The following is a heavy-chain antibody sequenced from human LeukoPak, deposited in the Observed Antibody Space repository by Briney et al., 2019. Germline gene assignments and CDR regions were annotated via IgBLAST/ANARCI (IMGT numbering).Heavy chain of an antibody. CDR1: GFTFTSYG. D-gene: IGHD6-13*01. CDR2: ISYDGSDK. J-gene: IGHJ4*02. V-gene: IGHV3-30*18. CDR3: AKDLVGSSWSNGFDY. Sequence: GGSLRLSCAASGFTFTSYGMHWVRQAPGKGLEWVAVISYDGSDKSYADSVKGRFTISRDNSKNTLYLQMNSLRAEDTAVYYCAKDLVGSSWSNGFDYWGQGTLVTVSS.